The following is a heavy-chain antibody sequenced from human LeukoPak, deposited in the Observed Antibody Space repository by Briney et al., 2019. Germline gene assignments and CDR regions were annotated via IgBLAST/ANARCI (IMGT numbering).Heavy chain of an antibody. CDR3: GRDQGGSIGWYGDY. J-gene: IGHJ4*02. V-gene: IGHV3-30*04. Sequence: GGSLRLSCAASGFTFSSYAMDWVRQAPGKRLEWVAFISNDGTNKYYADSVKGRFTISRDNSKNTLYLQMNSLRAEDTAVYYCGRDQGGSIGWYGDYWGQGTLVTVSS. CDR2: ISNDGTNK. CDR1: GFTFSSYA. D-gene: IGHD6-19*01.